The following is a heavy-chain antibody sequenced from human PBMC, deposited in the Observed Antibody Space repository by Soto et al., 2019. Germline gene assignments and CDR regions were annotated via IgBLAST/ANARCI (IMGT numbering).Heavy chain of an antibody. CDR1: AASFSKYY. V-gene: IGHV4-59*01. CDR3: ASVTFGGIVLAH. J-gene: IGHJ4*02. D-gene: IGHD3-16*01. Sequence: PSETLPLTCTVSAASFSKYYWTWIRQPPGKGLEWIGYIYFNGNTKYNPSLEGRLTISIDTSKKEFSLKLTSVTAADAAVYYCASVTFGGIVLAHWGQGTLVTVSS. CDR2: IYFNGNT.